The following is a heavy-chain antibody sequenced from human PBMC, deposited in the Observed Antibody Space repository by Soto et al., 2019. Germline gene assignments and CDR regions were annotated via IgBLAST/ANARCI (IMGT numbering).Heavy chain of an antibody. V-gene: IGHV2-5*02. J-gene: IGHJ3*02. D-gene: IGHD1-1*01. CDR2: IYRDDDR. Sequence: QITLKESGPTLVKPTQTLTLTCTFSGFSLSTSGVGVGWIRQPPGKAPEYLALIYRDDDRRYSPSLRSRLTITKDTSKNQGVLTMTNMDPVETATYYCAHCTTGTTPEYVFDIWGQGTMVTVSS. CDR1: GFSLSTSGVG. CDR3: AHCTTGTTPEYVFDI.